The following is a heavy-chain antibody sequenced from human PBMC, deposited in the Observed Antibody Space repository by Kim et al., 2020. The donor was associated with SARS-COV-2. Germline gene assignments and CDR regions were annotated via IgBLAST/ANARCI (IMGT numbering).Heavy chain of an antibody. CDR1: GFTFSSYA. Sequence: GGSLRLSCAASGFTFSSYAMSWVRQAPGKGLEWVSTISGIGGSTYYADSVKGRFTISRDNSKNTLYLQMNSLRAEDTAVYYCAKGLGDILTPVGIWGQGTMVTVSS. CDR3: AKGLGDILTPVGI. CDR2: ISGIGGST. D-gene: IGHD3-9*01. J-gene: IGHJ3*02. V-gene: IGHV3-23*01.